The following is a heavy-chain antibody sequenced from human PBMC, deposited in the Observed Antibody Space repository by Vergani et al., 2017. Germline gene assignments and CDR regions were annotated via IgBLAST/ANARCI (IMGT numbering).Heavy chain of an antibody. CDR1: GGTFSSYA. D-gene: IGHD4-23*01. V-gene: IGHV1-69*13. CDR2: IIPIFGTA. CDR3: ARDWGNSDYGGPYDAFDI. Sequence: QVQLVQSGAEVKKPGSSVKVSCKASGGTFSSYAISWVRQAPGQGLEWMGGIIPIFGTANYAQKFQGRVTITADESTSAASMELSRLGSEDTAVYYCARDWGNSDYGGPYDAFDIWGQGTMVTVSS. J-gene: IGHJ3*02.